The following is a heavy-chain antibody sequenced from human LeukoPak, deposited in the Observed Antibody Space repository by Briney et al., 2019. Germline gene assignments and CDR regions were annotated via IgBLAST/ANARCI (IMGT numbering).Heavy chain of an antibody. J-gene: IGHJ4*02. V-gene: IGHV3-21*04. CDR1: GFTFSSYS. CDR2: ISSSSSYI. D-gene: IGHD5-24*01. Sequence: GGSLRLSCAASGFTFSSYSMNWVRQAPGKGLEWVSSISSSSSYIYYADSVKGRFTISRDDAKNSLYLHMNSLRAEDTAIYYCAKDTLADGLFFDFWGQGTPVTVSS. CDR3: AKDTLADGLFFDF.